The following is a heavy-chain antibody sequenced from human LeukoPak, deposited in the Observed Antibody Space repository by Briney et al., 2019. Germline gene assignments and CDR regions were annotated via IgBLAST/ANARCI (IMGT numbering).Heavy chain of an antibody. CDR2: MYYRGST. J-gene: IGHJ4*02. CDR3: ASNRGMGAYFDC. D-gene: IGHD3-16*01. Sequence: SETLSLTCSVSGGSISSRSYYWGWIRQPPGKGLEWIGSMYYRGSTYYNPSLKSRITISVDTSKNQFSLKLNSVTAADTAVYYCASNRGMGAYFDCWGQGTLVTVSS. V-gene: IGHV4-39*07. CDR1: GGSISSRSYY.